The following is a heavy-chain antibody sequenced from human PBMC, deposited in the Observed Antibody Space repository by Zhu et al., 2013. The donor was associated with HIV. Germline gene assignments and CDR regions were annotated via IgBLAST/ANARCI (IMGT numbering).Heavy chain of an antibody. Sequence: QVQLVQSGAEVKKPGASVKVSCKASGYRFTSYVMHWVRQAPGQRLGWMGWINTGNGNTKYSQKFQGRVTITRDTSASTAYMEVSSLRSEDTAVYYCARDMYKWFDPWGQGTLVTVSS. J-gene: IGHJ5*02. D-gene: IGHD3-10*02. CDR2: INTGNGNT. CDR1: GYRFTSYV. CDR3: ARDMYKWFDP. V-gene: IGHV1-3*04.